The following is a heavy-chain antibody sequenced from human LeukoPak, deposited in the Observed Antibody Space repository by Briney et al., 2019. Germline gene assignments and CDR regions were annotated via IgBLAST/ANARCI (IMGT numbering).Heavy chain of an antibody. CDR1: GYTFTGYY. V-gene: IGHV1-2*02. CDR2: INPNSGGT. J-gene: IGHJ5*02. CDR3: ARDRWQQLDWFDP. Sequence: ASVKVSCKASGYTFTGYYMHWVRQAPGQGLEWMGWINPNSGGTNYAQKFQGRVTMTRDTSISTAYMEPRRLRSDDTAVYYCARDRWQQLDWFDPWGQGTLVTVSS. D-gene: IGHD6-13*01.